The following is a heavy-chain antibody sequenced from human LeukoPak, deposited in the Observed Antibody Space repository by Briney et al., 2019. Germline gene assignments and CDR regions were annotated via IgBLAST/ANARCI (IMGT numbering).Heavy chain of an antibody. J-gene: IGHJ4*02. CDR2: SRYNGNT. CDR1: GDSISSNY. V-gene: IGHV4-59*01. CDR3: AKISVVEGFAH. D-gene: IGHD2-21*01. Sequence: KPSETLSLTCSVSGDSISSNYWSWIRQPPGKGLEGIGYSRYNGNTKYNPSLKSRVTISVESSKNQFSLKLNSVPPADTAMYYCAKISVVEGFAHWGQGTLVTVSS.